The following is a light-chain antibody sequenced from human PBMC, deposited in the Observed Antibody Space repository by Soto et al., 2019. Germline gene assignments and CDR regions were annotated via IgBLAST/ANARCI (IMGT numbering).Light chain of an antibody. CDR2: GAS. J-gene: IGKJ1*01. V-gene: IGKV1-39*01. Sequence: DIQMTQSPPSLSASLGDRVTITCRASQTITRNLNWYQQKPGKPPHLLIFGASSLQSGVPSRFVGSGSWTHFTLTVTNLQPEDFATYFCQQSSTTPWTFGQGTKVEVK. CDR3: QQSSTTPWT. CDR1: QTITRN.